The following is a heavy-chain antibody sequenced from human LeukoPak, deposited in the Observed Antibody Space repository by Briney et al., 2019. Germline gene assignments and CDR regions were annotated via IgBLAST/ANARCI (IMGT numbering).Heavy chain of an antibody. CDR2: IDWDDDK. CDR3: ARIRGITGTTHYYYYGMDV. J-gene: IGHJ6*02. Sequence: SGPTLVNPTQTLTLTCTFSGFSLSTSGMCVSWIRQPPGKALEWLASIDWDDDKYYSTSLKTRLTISKDTSKNQVVLTMTNMDPVDTATYYCARIRGITGTTHYYYYGMDVWGQGTTVTVSS. V-gene: IGHV2-70*11. CDR1: GFSLSTSGMC. D-gene: IGHD1-7*01.